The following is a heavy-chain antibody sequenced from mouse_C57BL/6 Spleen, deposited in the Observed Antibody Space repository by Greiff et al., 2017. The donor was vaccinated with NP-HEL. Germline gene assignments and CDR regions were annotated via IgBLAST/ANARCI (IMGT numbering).Heavy chain of an antibody. CDR2: ISDGGSYT. D-gene: IGHD1-1*01. CDR3: ARGVLYYYGSSYDYFDY. Sequence: DVKLVESGGGLVKPGGSLKLSCAASGFTFSSYAMSWVRQTPEKRLEWVATISDGGSYTYYPDNVKGRFTISRDNAKNNLYLQMSHLKSEDTAMYYCARGVLYYYGSSYDYFDYWGQGTTLTVSS. V-gene: IGHV5-4*03. J-gene: IGHJ2*01. CDR1: GFTFSSYA.